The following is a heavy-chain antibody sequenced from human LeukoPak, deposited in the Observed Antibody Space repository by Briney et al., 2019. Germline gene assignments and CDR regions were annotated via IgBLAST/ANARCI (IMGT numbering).Heavy chain of an antibody. D-gene: IGHD6-19*01. Sequence: GGSLRLSCAASGFTFSSYSMNWVRQAPGKGLEWVSYISSSSSTIYYADSVKGRFTISRDNAKNSLYLQMNSLRVEDTAVYYCAKVSSGGYESVPFDYWGQGTLVTVSS. CDR1: GFTFSSYS. CDR2: ISSSSSTI. CDR3: AKVSSGGYESVPFDY. J-gene: IGHJ4*02. V-gene: IGHV3-48*01.